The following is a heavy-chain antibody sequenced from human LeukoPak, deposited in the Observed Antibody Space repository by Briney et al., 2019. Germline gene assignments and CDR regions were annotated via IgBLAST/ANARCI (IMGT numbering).Heavy chain of an antibody. D-gene: IGHD3-3*01. CDR3: ARGGPYYDFWSGYYAYFDY. CDR2: INHSGST. V-gene: IGHV4-34*01. CDR1: GGSFSGYY. Sequence: SETLSLTCAVYGGSFSGYYWSWIRQPPGKGLEWIGEINHSGSTNYNPSLKSRVTISVDTSKNQFSLKLSSVTAADTAVYYCARGGPYYDFWSGYYAYFDYGGQGTLVTVSS. J-gene: IGHJ4*02.